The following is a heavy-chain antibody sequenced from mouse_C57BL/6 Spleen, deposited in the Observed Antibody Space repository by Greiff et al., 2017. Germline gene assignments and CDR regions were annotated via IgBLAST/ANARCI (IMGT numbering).Heavy chain of an antibody. Sequence: VQLKESGPELVKPGASVKISCKASGYAFSSSWMNWVKQRPGKGLEWIGRIYPGDGDTNYNGKFKGKATLTADKSYSTAYMQLSSLTSEDCAVYFCARYHYGSSGYYYAMDYWGQGTSVTVSS. J-gene: IGHJ4*01. D-gene: IGHD1-1*01. CDR1: GYAFSSSW. V-gene: IGHV1-82*01. CDR3: ARYHYGSSGYYYAMDY. CDR2: IYPGDGDT.